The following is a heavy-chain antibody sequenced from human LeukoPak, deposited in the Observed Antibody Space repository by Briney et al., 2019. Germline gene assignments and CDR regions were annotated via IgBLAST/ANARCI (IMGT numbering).Heavy chain of an antibody. Sequence: QTGGSLRLSCAASGFTFSSYAMSWVRQAPGKGLEWVSAISDSGGSTYYADSVKGRFTISRDNSKNTLYLQMSSLRAEDTAVYFCVRGYSFGPYGMDVWGQGTTVTVSS. D-gene: IGHD2-15*01. CDR2: ISDSGGST. V-gene: IGHV3-23*01. CDR1: GFTFSSYA. CDR3: VRGYSFGPYGMDV. J-gene: IGHJ6*02.